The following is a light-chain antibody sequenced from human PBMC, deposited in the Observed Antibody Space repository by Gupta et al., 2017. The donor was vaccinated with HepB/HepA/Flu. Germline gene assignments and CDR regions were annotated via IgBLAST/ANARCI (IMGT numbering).Light chain of an antibody. CDR1: TSYIGSNN. J-gene: IGLJ1*01. Sequence: QSVVTQPPSVSGPPAQRVTIPCSGSTSYIGSNNVDWYQQFPGAAPTLLIVITDQRPSAVPHRCSASKTCTSASLVISGLQSEDEADYYCAAWDDALTSSKVFGSGTTVSVL. CDR3: AAWDDALTSSKV. V-gene: IGLV1-44*01. CDR2: ITD.